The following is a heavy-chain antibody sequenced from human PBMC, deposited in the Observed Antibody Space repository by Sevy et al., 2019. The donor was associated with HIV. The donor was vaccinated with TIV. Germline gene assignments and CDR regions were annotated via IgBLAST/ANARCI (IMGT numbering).Heavy chain of an antibody. Sequence: GGSLRLSCAASGFTFSSYAMSWVRQAPGKGLEWVSAISGSGGSKYYADSVKGRLTISRDNSKNTLYLEMNSLRAEDTAVYYCAKGVTMIVGNKGSFDYWGQGTLVTVSS. CDR3: AKGVTMIVGNKGSFDY. D-gene: IGHD3-22*01. CDR2: ISGSGGSK. CDR1: GFTFSSYA. J-gene: IGHJ4*02. V-gene: IGHV3-23*01.